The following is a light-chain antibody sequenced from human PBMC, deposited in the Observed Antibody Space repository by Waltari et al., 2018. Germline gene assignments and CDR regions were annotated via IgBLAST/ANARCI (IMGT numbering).Light chain of an antibody. J-gene: IGKJ2*01. CDR1: QSVSSN. CDR2: GAS. V-gene: IGKV3-15*01. CDR3: QQYNNWRT. Sequence: EIVMTQSPATLSVSPGERATLSCRASQSVSSNLAWYQQKPDQAPRLLMYGASTRATGIPARFSGSGSGTEFTLTISSLQSEDFAVYYCQQYNNWRTFGQGTKLEIK.